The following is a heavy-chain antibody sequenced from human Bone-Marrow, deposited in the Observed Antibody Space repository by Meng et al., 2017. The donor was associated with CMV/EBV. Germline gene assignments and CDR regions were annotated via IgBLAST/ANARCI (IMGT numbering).Heavy chain of an antibody. CDR3: ARQGPVVPAAIRNYYYGMDV. CDR1: GYSFTSYW. J-gene: IGHJ6*02. D-gene: IGHD2-2*02. V-gene: IGHV5-51*01. CDR2: IYPGDSDT. Sequence: KVSCKGSGYSFTSYWIGWARQMPGKGLEWMGIIYPGDSDTRYSPSFQGQVTISADKSISTAYLQWSSLKASDTAMYYCARQGPVVPAAIRNYYYGMDVWGQGTTVTVSS.